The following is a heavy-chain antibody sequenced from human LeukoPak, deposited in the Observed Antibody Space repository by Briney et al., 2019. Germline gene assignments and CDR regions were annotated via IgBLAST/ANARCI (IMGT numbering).Heavy chain of an antibody. V-gene: IGHV3-23*01. CDR1: GFTFSSYV. D-gene: IGHD6-13*01. CDR3: AKRGNSWDLLDF. CDR2: IGGSVGSM. J-gene: IGHJ4*02. Sequence: GGSLRLSCAASGFTFSSYVMSWVRQAPGKRLEWVSNIGGSVGSMFYAASVKGRFAISRDNSKNTLFLQMNNLRVEDTAVYYCAKRGNSWDLLDFWGQGTLVTVSS.